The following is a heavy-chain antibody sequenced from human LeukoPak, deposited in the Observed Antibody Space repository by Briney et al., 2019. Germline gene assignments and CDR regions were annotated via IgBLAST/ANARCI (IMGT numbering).Heavy chain of an antibody. Sequence: SETLSLSRTVSGGSITNYYWNWIRQPPGKGLEWIGYVFYSGSTNYNPSLKSRVTITVDTSKNQFSLKLSSVTAADTAVYYCARDAVTYDAFDIWAQGTMVTVSS. J-gene: IGHJ3*02. CDR2: VFYSGST. CDR1: GGSITNYY. D-gene: IGHD6-19*01. CDR3: ARDAVTYDAFDI. V-gene: IGHV4-59*01.